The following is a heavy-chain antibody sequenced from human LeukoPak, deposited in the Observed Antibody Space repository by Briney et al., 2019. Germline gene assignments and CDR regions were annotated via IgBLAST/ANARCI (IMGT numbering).Heavy chain of an antibody. CDR3: AKDLTIFGVVTPYGMDV. V-gene: IGHV3-23*01. J-gene: IGHJ6*02. CDR1: GFNFDDYL. CDR2: ISGSGGST. D-gene: IGHD3-3*01. Sequence: GGSLRLSCIGSGFNFDDYLMNWVRQAPGKGLEWVSAISGSGGSTYYADSVKGRFTISRDNSKNTLYLQMNSLRAEDTAVYYCAKDLTIFGVVTPYGMDVWGQGATVTVSS.